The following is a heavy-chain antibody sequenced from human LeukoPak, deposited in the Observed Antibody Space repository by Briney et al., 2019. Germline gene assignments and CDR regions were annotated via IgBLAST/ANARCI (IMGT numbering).Heavy chain of an antibody. CDR2: ITSSSSSI. CDR3: ARFDYYYGMNV. V-gene: IGHV3-21*01. Sequence: GGSLRLSCAPSGFTFNSYTMNWVRQAPGKGLEWVSSITSSSSSIYYADSLKGRFTISRDNAKNSLYLQMNSLRAEDTAVYYCARFDYYYGMNVWGQGTTVTVSS. CDR1: GFTFNSYT. J-gene: IGHJ6*02.